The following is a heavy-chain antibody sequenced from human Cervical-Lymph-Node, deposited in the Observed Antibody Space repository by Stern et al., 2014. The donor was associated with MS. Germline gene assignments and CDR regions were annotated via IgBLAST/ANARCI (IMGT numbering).Heavy chain of an antibody. D-gene: IGHD1-1*01. CDR2: IRGDGDGP. Sequence: EVQLVESGGNLVQPGGSLRLSCAASGFTFSNHWMHWVRQAPGKGLVWVSRIRGDGDGPSYADSVKGRFPISRDNAKNTLYLQMDSLRAEDTGVYFCARDGVTGTTRADYWGQGTLVTVSS. CDR1: GFTFSNHW. V-gene: IGHV3-74*01. CDR3: ARDGVTGTTRADY. J-gene: IGHJ4*02.